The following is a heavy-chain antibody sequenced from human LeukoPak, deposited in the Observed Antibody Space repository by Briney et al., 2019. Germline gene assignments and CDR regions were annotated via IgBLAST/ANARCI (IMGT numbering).Heavy chain of an antibody. J-gene: IGHJ3*02. V-gene: IGHV3-20*04. CDR2: INWNGGST. CDR1: GFTFDDYG. CDR3: ARDNWENYYGSGSFGSDMAFDI. D-gene: IGHD3-10*01. Sequence: GGSLRLSCAASGFTFDDYGMSWVRQAPGKGLEWVSGINWNGGSTGYADSVKGRFTISRDNAKNSLYLQMNSLRAEDTAVYYCARDNWENYYGSGSFGSDMAFDIWGQGTMVTVSS.